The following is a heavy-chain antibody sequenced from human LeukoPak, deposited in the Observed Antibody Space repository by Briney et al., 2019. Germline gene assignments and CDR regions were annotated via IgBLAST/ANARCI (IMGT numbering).Heavy chain of an antibody. CDR1: GFSFSNFV. CDR3: AKEEDAFDI. Sequence: GRSLRLSCAASGFSFSNFVMHWFRQAPVKGLEWVAGISQDESNKYYADSVRGRFTISRDNSKNTLYIQMNSLRAEDTAVYYCAKEEDAFDIWGQGTMVTVSS. J-gene: IGHJ3*02. CDR2: ISQDESNK. V-gene: IGHV3-30*04.